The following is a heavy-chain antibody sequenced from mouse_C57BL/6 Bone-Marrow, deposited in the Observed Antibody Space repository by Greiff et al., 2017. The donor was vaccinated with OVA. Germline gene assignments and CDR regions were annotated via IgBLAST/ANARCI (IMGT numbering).Heavy chain of an antibody. V-gene: IGHV5-2*01. D-gene: IGHD1-1*01. CDR1: EYEFPSHD. CDR2: INSDGGST. J-gene: IGHJ4*01. Sequence: EVKVVESGGGLVQPGESLKLSCESNEYEFPSHDMSWVRKTPEKRLELVAAINSDGGSTYYPDTMERRFIISRDNTKKTLYLQMSSLRSEDTALYYCASPITTVVPYAMDYWGQGTSVTVSS. CDR3: ASPITTVVPYAMDY.